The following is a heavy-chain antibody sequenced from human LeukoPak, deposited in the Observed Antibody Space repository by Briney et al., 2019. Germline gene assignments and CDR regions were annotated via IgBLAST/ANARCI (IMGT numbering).Heavy chain of an antibody. CDR2: IKQDGSEK. V-gene: IGHV3-7*01. Sequence: GGSLRLSCAASGFTFSSYWMSWVRQAPGKGLEWVANIKQDGSEKYYVDSVKGRFTISRDNAKNSLYLQMNSLRAEDTAVYYCARDKGYYDSSSPYYYGMDVWGQGTTVTVSS. D-gene: IGHD3-22*01. CDR1: GFTFSSYW. CDR3: ARDKGYYDSSSPYYYGMDV. J-gene: IGHJ6*02.